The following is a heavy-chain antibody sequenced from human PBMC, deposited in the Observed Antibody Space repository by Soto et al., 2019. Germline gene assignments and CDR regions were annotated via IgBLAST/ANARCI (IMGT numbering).Heavy chain of an antibody. V-gene: IGHV4-31*03. CDR2: TYNSVST. CDR3: ARDPAP. J-gene: IGHJ5*02. CDR1: GGSISSSSYY. Sequence: PSETLSLTCTVSGGSISSSSYYWSWIRQNPGKGLEWFVYTYNSVSTYYNPSLKIRVTISVDPSKNQFSLMLTSVTAADTAVYYCARDPAPWGQGTLVTVSS.